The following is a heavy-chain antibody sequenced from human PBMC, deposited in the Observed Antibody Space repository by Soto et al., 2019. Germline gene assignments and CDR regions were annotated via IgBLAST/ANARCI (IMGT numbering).Heavy chain of an antibody. V-gene: IGHV2-70*13. Sequence: SGPTLVNPPETLTLTCTFSGFSLPSPGMCVSWIRQPPGKALEWLALIERDDDDKYYSTSLKTRLTISKDTRKNQVVLTMANMDPADTGTYYCARSIRGPRRFNGMDVWGQGTTVTVSS. CDR3: ARSIRGPRRFNGMDV. J-gene: IGHJ6*02. CDR1: GFSLPSPGMC. D-gene: IGHD1-20*01. CDR2: IERDDDDK.